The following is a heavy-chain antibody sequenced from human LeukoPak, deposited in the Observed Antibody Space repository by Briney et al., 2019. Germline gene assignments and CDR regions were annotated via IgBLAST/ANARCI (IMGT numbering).Heavy chain of an antibody. Sequence: GGSLRLSCAASGFSFRNYGIHWVRQAPGKELEWVAVISYDGSDKHYADSVKGRFTISRDNSKNTLYLQMISLRAEDTAVYYCVGVVRFHNWFDPWGQGTLVIVSS. CDR1: GFSFRNYG. V-gene: IGHV3-30*03. D-gene: IGHD3-10*01. J-gene: IGHJ5*02. CDR3: VGVVRFHNWFDP. CDR2: ISYDGSDK.